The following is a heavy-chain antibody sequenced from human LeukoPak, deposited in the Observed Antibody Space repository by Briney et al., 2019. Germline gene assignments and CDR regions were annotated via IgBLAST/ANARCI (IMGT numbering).Heavy chain of an antibody. CDR3: ARDASGSYYDYYYYYGMDV. CDR2: IIPILGIA. D-gene: IGHD1-26*01. V-gene: IGHV1-69*04. J-gene: IGHJ6*02. CDR1: GGTFSSYA. Sequence: GASVKVSCKASGGTFSSYAISWVRQAPGQGLEWMGRIIPILGIANYAQKFQGRVTITADKSTSTAYMELSSLRSEDTAVYYCARDASGSYYDYYYYYGMDVWGQGTTVTVSS.